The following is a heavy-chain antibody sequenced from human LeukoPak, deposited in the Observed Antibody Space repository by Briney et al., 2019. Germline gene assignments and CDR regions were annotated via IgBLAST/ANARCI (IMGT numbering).Heavy chain of an antibody. Sequence: GASVKVSCKASGYTFTGYYMHWVRQAPGQGLEWMGWINPNSGGTNYAQKVQGRVTMTRDPAISTAYMELSRLRSDDTAVYYCARLGRDIVVVPAAPHYYYYYYMDVWGKGTTVTVSS. D-gene: IGHD2-2*01. CDR2: INPNSGGT. CDR1: GYTFTGYY. V-gene: IGHV1-2*02. CDR3: ARLGRDIVVVPAAPHYYYYYYMDV. J-gene: IGHJ6*03.